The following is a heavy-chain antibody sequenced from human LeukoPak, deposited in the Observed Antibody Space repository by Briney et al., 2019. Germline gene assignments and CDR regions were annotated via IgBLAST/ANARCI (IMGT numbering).Heavy chain of an antibody. Sequence: SETLSLTCTVSGGSISSYYWSWIRQPPGKGLEWIGYIYYSGSTSYNPSLKSRVTISVDTSKNQFSLKLSSVTAADTAVYYCARKYLVVAATSRGWFDPWGQGTLVTVSS. D-gene: IGHD2-15*01. CDR1: GGSISSYY. V-gene: IGHV4-59*08. CDR2: IYYSGST. J-gene: IGHJ5*02. CDR3: ARKYLVVAATSRGWFDP.